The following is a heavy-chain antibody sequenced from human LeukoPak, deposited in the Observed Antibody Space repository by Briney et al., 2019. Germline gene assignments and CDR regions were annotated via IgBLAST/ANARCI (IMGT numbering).Heavy chain of an antibody. J-gene: IGHJ5*02. CDR1: GGSFSGYY. Sequence: SETLSLTCAVYGGSFSGYYWSWIRQPPGKGLEWIGEINRSGSTYYNPSLKSRVTISVDTSKNQFSLKLSSVTAADTAVYYCARDVLTPPYNWFDPWGQGTLVTVSS. V-gene: IGHV4-34*01. CDR3: ARDVLTPPYNWFDP. CDR2: INRSGST. D-gene: IGHD4/OR15-4a*01.